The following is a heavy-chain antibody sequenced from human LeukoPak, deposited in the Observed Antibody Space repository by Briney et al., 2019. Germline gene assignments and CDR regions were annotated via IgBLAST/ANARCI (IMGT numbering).Heavy chain of an antibody. D-gene: IGHD3-22*01. Sequence: PGGSLRLSCPVSGFTFSSYAMSWVRQAPGRGLEWVSVISTSGESAYYADSVKGRFTNSRDNSKNTLYRQVNSLRAEGTAVYYCAKDRGSGYHYFDYWGQGTLVTVSS. V-gene: IGHV3-23*01. CDR2: ISTSGESA. CDR3: AKDRGSGYHYFDY. CDR1: GFTFSSYA. J-gene: IGHJ4*02.